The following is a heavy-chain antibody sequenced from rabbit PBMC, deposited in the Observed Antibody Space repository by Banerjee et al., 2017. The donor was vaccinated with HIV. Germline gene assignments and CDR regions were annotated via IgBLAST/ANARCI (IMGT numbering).Heavy chain of an antibody. CDR3: VRAGGVEKYFNL. V-gene: IGHV1S45*01. Sequence: QEQLEESGGDLVKPGASLTLTCTASGFSFNNNYHMCWVRQAPGKGLEWIACIDGSGSGDTYYATWAKGRFTISKTSSTTVTLQMTSLTAADAGAYLGVRAGGVEKYFNLWGPGTLVTVS. CDR2: IDGSGSGDT. CDR1: GFSFNNNYH. D-gene: IGHD4-1*01. J-gene: IGHJ4*01.